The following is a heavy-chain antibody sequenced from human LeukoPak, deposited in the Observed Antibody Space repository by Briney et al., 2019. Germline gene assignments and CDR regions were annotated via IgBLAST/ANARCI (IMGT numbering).Heavy chain of an antibody. CDR2: IYYSGST. V-gene: IGHV4-59*08. CDR1: GGSISSYY. J-gene: IGHJ2*01. Sequence: PSETLSLTCTVSGGSISSYYWSWIRQPPGKGLEWIGYIYYSGSTNYNPSLKGRVTISVDTSKNQFSLKLSSVTAADTAVYYCARPVPIAGSWYFDLWGRGTLVTVSS. D-gene: IGHD6-13*01. CDR3: ARPVPIAGSWYFDL.